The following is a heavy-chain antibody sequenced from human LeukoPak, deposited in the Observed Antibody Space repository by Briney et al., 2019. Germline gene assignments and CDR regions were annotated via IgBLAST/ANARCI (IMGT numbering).Heavy chain of an antibody. Sequence: ASVKVSCKASGYTFTSYDINWVRQATGQGLEWMGWMNPNSGNTGYAQKFQGRVTITADESTSTAYMELSSLRSEDTAVYYCARGVPGIAAAGTGDYLDYWGQGTLVTVSS. CDR3: ARGVPGIAAAGTGDYLDY. CDR1: GYTFTSYD. CDR2: MNPNSGNT. V-gene: IGHV1-8*01. D-gene: IGHD6-13*01. J-gene: IGHJ4*02.